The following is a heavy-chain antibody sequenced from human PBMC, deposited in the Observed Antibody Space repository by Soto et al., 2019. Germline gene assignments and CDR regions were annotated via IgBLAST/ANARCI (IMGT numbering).Heavy chain of an antibody. CDR3: ATWGIVVVITTEPFDY. Sequence: SETLSLTCTVSGGSISSYYWSWIRQPPGKGLEWIGYIYYSGSTNYNPSLKSRVTISVDTSKNQLSLKLSSVTAADTAVYYCATWGIVVVITTEPFDYWGQGTLVTVSS. CDR2: IYYSGST. D-gene: IGHD3-22*01. V-gene: IGHV4-59*01. CDR1: GGSISSYY. J-gene: IGHJ4*02.